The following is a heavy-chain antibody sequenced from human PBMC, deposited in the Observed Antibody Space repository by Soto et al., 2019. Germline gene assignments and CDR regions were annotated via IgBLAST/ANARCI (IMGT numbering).Heavy chain of an antibody. D-gene: IGHD1-26*01. CDR3: AAGSQLHRLDF. CDR2: ISGSSRYT. V-gene: IGHV3-11*03. Sequence: PGGSLRLSCAASGFTFSDFYMSWIRQAPGKGLEWVSYISGSSRYTNYADSVKGRFTISRDNAKNSLYLQMSGLRAEDTALYYCAAGSQLHRLDFWGQGSLVTVS. J-gene: IGHJ4*02. CDR1: GFTFSDFY.